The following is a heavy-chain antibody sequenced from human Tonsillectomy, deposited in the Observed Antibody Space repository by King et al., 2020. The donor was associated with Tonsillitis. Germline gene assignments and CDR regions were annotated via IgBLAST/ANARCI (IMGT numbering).Heavy chain of an antibody. V-gene: IGHV3-23*04. J-gene: IGHJ3*02. D-gene: IGHD6-19*01. CDR3: AKDFFVCGLHCKDYKVAVGGSMVFDI. CDR1: GFTFSSYA. Sequence: VQLVQSGGGLVQPGGSLRLSCAASGFTFSSYAMSWVRQAPGKGLEWVSAISGSGGSTYYADSVKGRFTISRDNSKNTLYLQMNSLRAEDTAVYYCAKDFFVCGLHCKDYKVAVGGSMVFDIWGQGTMVTVSS. CDR2: ISGSGGST.